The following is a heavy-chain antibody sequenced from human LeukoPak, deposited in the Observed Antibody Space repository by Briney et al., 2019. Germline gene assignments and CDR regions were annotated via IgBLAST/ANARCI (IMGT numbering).Heavy chain of an antibody. CDR2: IIPILGTA. CDR1: GGTFSSYA. V-gene: IGHV1-69*13. D-gene: IGHD2-15*01. Sequence: SVKVSCKASGGTFSSYAISWVRQAPGQGLEWMGGIIPILGTANYAQKFQGRVTITADEPTSTAYMELSSLRSEDTAVYYCVRDYCSGGSCHPGNNWFDPWGQGTLVTVSS. CDR3: VRDYCSGGSCHPGNNWFDP. J-gene: IGHJ5*02.